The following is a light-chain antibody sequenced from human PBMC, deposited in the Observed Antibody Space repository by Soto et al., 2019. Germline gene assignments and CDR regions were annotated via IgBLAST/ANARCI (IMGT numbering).Light chain of an antibody. J-gene: IGKJ2*01. Sequence: IVLTQSPGTLSLSPGERATLSCRASQSVSSSDLALYQHKPRQAPRLLIYCASSRATGIPDRFSGSGSGTDFTLTISRLEPEDFAVYYCQQYDTFGEGNKLEIK. CDR3: QQYDT. V-gene: IGKV3-20*01. CDR1: QSVSSSD. CDR2: CAS.